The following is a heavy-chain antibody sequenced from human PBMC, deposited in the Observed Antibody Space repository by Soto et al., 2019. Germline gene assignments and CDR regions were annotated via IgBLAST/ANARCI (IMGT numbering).Heavy chain of an antibody. V-gene: IGHV4-39*01. CDR1: GGSISSSTYY. CDR3: ARRVTWAFDV. Sequence: QLQLQESGPGLVKPSETLSLTCTVSGGSISSSTYYWGWIRQPPGKGLEWIGSMYYSGSTYYNPSLKSRVTISVDTSNNQFSLKLRSVTAADTAVYYCARRVTWAFDVWGRGTMVTVSS. CDR2: MYYSGST. J-gene: IGHJ3*01.